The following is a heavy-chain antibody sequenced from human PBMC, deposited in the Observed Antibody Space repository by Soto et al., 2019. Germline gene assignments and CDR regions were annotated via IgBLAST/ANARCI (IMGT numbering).Heavy chain of an antibody. CDR2: IYPGDSDT. CDR1: GDSFTSYW. V-gene: IGHV5-51*01. D-gene: IGHD3-9*01. J-gene: IGHJ6*02. Sequence: GESRKISCKGSGDSFTSYWIGCVRQMHGKGLEWMGIIYPGDSDTRYSASFQCQVTISADNSISTAYLQWSSLKASDTAMYYCARHDILTGSTDTYYYYGMDVWGQGTTVPVSS. CDR3: ARHDILTGSTDTYYYYGMDV.